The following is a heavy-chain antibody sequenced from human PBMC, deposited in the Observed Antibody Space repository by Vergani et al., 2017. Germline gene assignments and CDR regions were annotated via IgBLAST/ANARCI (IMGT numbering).Heavy chain of an antibody. J-gene: IGHJ1*01. CDR1: GYTFTSFD. V-gene: IGHV1-8*01. CDR3: ARGTRLYEY. Sequence: QVPLVQSGAEVKKPGASVKVSCKASGYTFTSFDFSWVRQATGQGLEWMGWMNPNSGNTGYAQKFQGRVTMTRNTSISTAYMELNRLRFEDTAIYYCARGTRLYEYWGQGTLVTVSS. CDR2: MNPNSGNT. D-gene: IGHD2/OR15-2a*01.